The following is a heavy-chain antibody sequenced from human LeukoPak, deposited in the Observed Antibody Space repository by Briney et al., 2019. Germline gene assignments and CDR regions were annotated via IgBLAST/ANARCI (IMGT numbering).Heavy chain of an antibody. V-gene: IGHV1-69*13. CDR3: ARAIAARLGAGNWFDP. Sequence: GASVKVSCKASGGTFSSYAISWVRQAPGQGLEWMGGIIPIFGTAYYAQKFQGRVTITADESTSTAYMELSSLRSEDTAVYYCARAIAARLGAGNWFDPWGQGTLVTVSS. D-gene: IGHD6-13*01. J-gene: IGHJ5*02. CDR2: IIPIFGTA. CDR1: GGTFSSYA.